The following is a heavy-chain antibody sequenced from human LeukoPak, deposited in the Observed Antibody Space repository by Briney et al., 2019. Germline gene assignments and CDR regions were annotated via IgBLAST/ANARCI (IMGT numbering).Heavy chain of an antibody. V-gene: IGHV3-73*01. Sequence: GGSLKLSCAASGFTFSDSTVHWVRQAPGKGLEWVGRIRNKAYSYATAYAASLRGRFTISRDDSRHTASLQMNSLTTEETAAYYCALGVSGATVSDYWGQGTLVTVSS. CDR1: GFTFSDST. CDR2: IRNKAYSYAT. J-gene: IGHJ4*02. D-gene: IGHD1-26*01. CDR3: ALGVSGATVSDY.